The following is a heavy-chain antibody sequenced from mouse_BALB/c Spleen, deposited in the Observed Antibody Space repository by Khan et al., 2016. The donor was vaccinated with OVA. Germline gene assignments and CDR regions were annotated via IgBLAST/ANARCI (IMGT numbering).Heavy chain of an antibody. CDR1: GYTFTDYY. D-gene: IGHD1-2*01. V-gene: IGHV1-77*01. CDR3: AIRNYFGYTFAY. Sequence: QVQLQQSGAELARPGASVKLSCKASGYTFTDYYINWVKQRTGQGLEWIGEISPGSGDTYYNEKFKGKATLTADKSSSKVYMQLSSLTAEASAVYFCAIRNYFGYTFAYWGQGTLVTVSA. CDR2: ISPGSGDT. J-gene: IGHJ3*01.